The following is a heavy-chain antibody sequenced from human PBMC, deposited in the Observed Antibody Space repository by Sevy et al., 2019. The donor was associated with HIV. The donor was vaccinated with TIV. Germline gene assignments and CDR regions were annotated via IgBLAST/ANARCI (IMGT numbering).Heavy chain of an antibody. D-gene: IGHD4-4*01. CDR2: ISSSRSYI. CDR3: ARGAHDYSNYVNYGMDV. V-gene: IGHV3-21*01. Sequence: GGSLRLSCAASGFTFSSYSMNWVRQAPGKGLEWVSSISSSRSYIYYAESVKGRFTISRDNAKNSLYLQMNSLRAEDTDVYYCARGAHDYSNYVNYGMDVWSQATTVTVSS. CDR1: GFTFSSYS. J-gene: IGHJ6*02.